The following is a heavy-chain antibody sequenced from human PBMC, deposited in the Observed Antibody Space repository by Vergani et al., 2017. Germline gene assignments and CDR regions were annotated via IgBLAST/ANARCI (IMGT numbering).Heavy chain of an antibody. CDR1: GFTFSRDG. Sequence: QVQLVESGGGVVQPGRSLRLSCAASGFTFSRDGMHWVRQAPGKGLEWVAVLSYDGSNKYYADSVKGRITTSRDNYKKTLYLQMNSLRAEDTDVYYCAKGPHYYDSRGLDYWGQGTLVTVSS. J-gene: IGHJ4*02. CDR2: LSYDGSNK. V-gene: IGHV3-30*18. D-gene: IGHD3-22*01. CDR3: AKGPHYYDSRGLDY.